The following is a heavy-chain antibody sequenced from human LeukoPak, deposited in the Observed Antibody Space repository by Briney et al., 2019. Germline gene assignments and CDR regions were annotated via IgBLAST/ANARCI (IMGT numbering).Heavy chain of an antibody. CDR2: INPNSGGT. CDR3: ARVSYYDFWSGYYNYFDY. J-gene: IGHJ4*02. CDR1: GYTFTGYY. D-gene: IGHD3-3*01. V-gene: IGHV1-2*02. Sequence: GASVKVSCKASGYTFTGYYMHWVRQAPGQGLEWMGWINPNSGGTNYAQKFQGRVTMTRDTSISTAYMELSRLRSDDTAVYYCARVSYYDFWSGYYNYFDYWGQGTLVTVSS.